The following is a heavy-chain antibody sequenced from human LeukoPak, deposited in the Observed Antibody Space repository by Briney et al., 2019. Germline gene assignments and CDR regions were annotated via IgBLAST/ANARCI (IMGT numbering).Heavy chain of an antibody. CDR1: WFIVSSNY. V-gene: IGHV3-53*01. Sequence: GGSLRLSCAASWFIVSSNYMSWVRQAPGKGLEWVSVLYSGGSTGYADSVKGRFTISRDNAKNSLYLQLNSLRAEDTALYYCARADVVAEPLYYFDYWGQGTLVTVSS. CDR2: LYSGGST. J-gene: IGHJ4*02. CDR3: ARADVVAEPLYYFDY. D-gene: IGHD2-15*01.